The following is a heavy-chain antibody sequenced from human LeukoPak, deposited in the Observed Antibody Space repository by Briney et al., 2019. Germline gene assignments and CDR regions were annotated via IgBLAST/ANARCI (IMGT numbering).Heavy chain of an antibody. D-gene: IGHD3-22*01. CDR1: GFTFSSYA. V-gene: IGHV3-64*01. CDR3: ATAASSGYYSLSPRDAFDI. CDR2: ISSNGGST. J-gene: IGHJ3*02. Sequence: GGSLRLSCAASGFTFSSYAMDWVRQAPGKGLEYVSAISSNGGSTYYANSVKGRFTISRDNSKNTLYLQMGSLRAEDMAVYYCATAASSGYYSLSPRDAFDICGQGTMVTVSS.